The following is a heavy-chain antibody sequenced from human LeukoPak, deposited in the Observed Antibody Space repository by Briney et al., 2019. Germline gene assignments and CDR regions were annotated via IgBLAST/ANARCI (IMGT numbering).Heavy chain of an antibody. D-gene: IGHD4-23*01. CDR3: ASNVGNSDLNY. CDR1: GDSFSGNNY. CDR2: IYRSGST. V-gene: IGHV4-4*02. Sequence: SETLSLTCAVSGDSFSGNNYWTWVRQPPGKGREWIGEIYRSGSTNYNPSLKSRVTVSLDKSKNQFSLKLNSVTAADTAIYYCASNVGNSDLNYWGQGVLVTVSS. J-gene: IGHJ4*02.